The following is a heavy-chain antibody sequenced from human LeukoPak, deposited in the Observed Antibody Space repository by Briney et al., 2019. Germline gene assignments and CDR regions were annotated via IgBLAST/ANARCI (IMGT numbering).Heavy chain of an antibody. CDR3: ARVMYSNYDEGYFDY. D-gene: IGHD4-11*01. J-gene: IGHJ4*02. Sequence: SETLSLTCTVSGGSISSSSYYWGWIRQPPGKGLEWIGSIYYSGSTYYNPSLKSRVTISVDTSKNQFSLKLSSVTAADTAVYYCARVMYSNYDEGYFDYWGQGTLVTVSS. V-gene: IGHV4-39*07. CDR2: IYYSGST. CDR1: GGSISSSSYY.